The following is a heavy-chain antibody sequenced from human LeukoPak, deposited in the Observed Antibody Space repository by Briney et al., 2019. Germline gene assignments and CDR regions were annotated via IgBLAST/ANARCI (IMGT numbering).Heavy chain of an antibody. CDR3: AREVTYYYDV. CDR1: GFTFSTYS. V-gene: IGHV3-48*02. D-gene: IGHD2-21*02. J-gene: IGHJ3*01. CDR2: ISSRSNTI. Sequence: GGSLRLSCAVSGFTFSTYSMNWVRQAPGKGLEWVSYISSRSNTIYYADSVKGRFTISRDNAKTSPYLQMNSLRDEDTAVYYCAREVTYYYDVWGQGTMVTVSS.